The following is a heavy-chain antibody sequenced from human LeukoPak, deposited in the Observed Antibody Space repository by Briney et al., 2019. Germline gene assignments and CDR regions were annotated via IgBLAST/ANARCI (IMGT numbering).Heavy chain of an antibody. CDR3: AREVARPNFFDY. D-gene: IGHD6-6*01. J-gene: IGHJ4*02. Sequence: PGGSLRLSCAASGFTFSNYGMHWVRQAPGKGLEWVAVTSHDETTKYADSVKGRFTISRDNSKNTLYLQMNGLRAEDTAVYFCAREVARPNFFDYWGQGTLVTVSS. V-gene: IGHV3-30*19. CDR1: GFTFSNYG. CDR2: TSHDETTK.